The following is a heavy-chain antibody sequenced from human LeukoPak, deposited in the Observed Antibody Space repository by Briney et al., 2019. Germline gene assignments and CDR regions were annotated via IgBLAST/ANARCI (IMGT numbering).Heavy chain of an antibody. D-gene: IGHD3-3*01. CDR1: GGSFSGYY. J-gene: IGHJ6*02. CDR3: ARGPPFWSGYGYGMDV. Sequence: PSETLSLTCAVYGGSFSGYYWSWIRQPPGKGLEWIGEINHSGSTNYNPSLKSRVTISVDTSKNQFSLKLSPVTAADTAVYYCARGPPFWSGYGYGMDVWGQGTTVTVSS. CDR2: INHSGST. V-gene: IGHV4-34*01.